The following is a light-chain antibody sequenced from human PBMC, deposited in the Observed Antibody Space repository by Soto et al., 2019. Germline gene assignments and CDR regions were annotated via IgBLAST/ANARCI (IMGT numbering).Light chain of an antibody. CDR1: SSNIGAGYD. CDR3: QSYDTALNVYVV. V-gene: IGLV1-40*01. J-gene: IGLJ2*01. Sequence: SVLTQPPSVSGAPGQRVTISCTGSSSNIGAGYDVHWYQQLPGTAPKLLIYGDTNRPSGVPDRFSGSKSATSASLVITGLQAEDEADYYCQSYDTALNVYVVFGGGTKLTVL. CDR2: GDT.